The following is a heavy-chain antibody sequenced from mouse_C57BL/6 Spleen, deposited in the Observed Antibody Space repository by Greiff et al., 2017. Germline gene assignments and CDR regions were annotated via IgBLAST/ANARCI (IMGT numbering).Heavy chain of an antibody. J-gene: IGHJ4*01. CDR2: IYPGSGST. Sequence: QVQLQQPGAELVKPGASVKMSCKASGYTFTSYWITWVKQRPGQGLEWIGDIYPGSGSTNYNEKFKSKATLTVDTSASTAYMQLSSLTSEDSAVDYCAREHGGDAMDYWGQGTSVTVSS. CDR3: AREHGGDAMDY. V-gene: IGHV1-55*01. CDR1: GYTFTSYW.